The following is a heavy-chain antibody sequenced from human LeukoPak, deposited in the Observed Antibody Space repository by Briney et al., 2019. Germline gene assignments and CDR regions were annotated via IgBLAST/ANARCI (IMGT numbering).Heavy chain of an antibody. CDR2: INREGSDK. V-gene: IGHV3-7*01. Sequence: GESLRLSCAASGFAFSSHWMNWVPQAPGKGLEWVANINREGSDKNYVDSVKGRFTISRDNAKNSLYLQMNSLRVEDTAVYYCARDGVPGGRDVWGQGTTVTVS. CDR1: GFAFSSHW. J-gene: IGHJ6*02. D-gene: IGHD3-16*01. CDR3: ARDGVPGGRDV.